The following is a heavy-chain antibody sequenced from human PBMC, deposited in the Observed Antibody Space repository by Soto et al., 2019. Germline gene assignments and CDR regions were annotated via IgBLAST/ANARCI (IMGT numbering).Heavy chain of an antibody. CDR2: IIPIFGTP. CDR3: AAPRTDGYKVPDPLTYYYYGLDV. D-gene: IGHD5-12*01. Sequence: SVKVSCKASGGSFSTYAISWVRQAPGQGLEWMGGIIPIFGTPNYAQKFQGRVTITADRSTSTAYLELNSLRSEDTAVYYCAAPRTDGYKVPDPLTYYYYGLDVWGQGTTVTVSS. CDR1: GGSFSTYA. V-gene: IGHV1-69*06. J-gene: IGHJ6*02.